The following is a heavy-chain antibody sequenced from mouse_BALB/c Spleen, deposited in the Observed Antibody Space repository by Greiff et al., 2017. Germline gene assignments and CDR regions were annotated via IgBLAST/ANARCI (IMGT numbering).Heavy chain of an antibody. D-gene: IGHD2-1*01. J-gene: IGHJ1*01. V-gene: IGHV1-7*01. Sequence: LQESGAELAKPGASVKMSCKASGYTFTSYWMHWVKQRPGQGLEWIGYINPSTGYTEYNQKFKDKATLTADKSSSTAYMQLSSLTSEDSAVYYCARRMEYGNYYADVWGAGTTVTVSS. CDR2: INPSTGYT. CDR3: ARRMEYGNYYADV. CDR1: GYTFTSYW.